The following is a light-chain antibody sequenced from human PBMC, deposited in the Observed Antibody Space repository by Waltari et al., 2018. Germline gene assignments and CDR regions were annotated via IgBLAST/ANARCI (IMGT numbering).Light chain of an antibody. CDR2: DVS. J-gene: IGLJ3*02. CDR3: NSYAGSSSWV. Sequence: QSALTQPASVSGSPGQSITISCTGTSSDVGFYNYVSWYQQHPGKAPKLMIYDVSERPSGFANRFSGSKSGNTASLTISGLQAEDEADYYCNSYAGSSSWVCGGGTKLTVL. CDR1: SSDVGFYNY. V-gene: IGLV2-14*01.